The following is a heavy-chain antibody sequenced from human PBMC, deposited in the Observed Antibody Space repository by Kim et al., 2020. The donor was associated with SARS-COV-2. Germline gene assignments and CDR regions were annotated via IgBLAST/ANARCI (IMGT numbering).Heavy chain of an antibody. CDR2: SNTDGRLT. CDR1: GFTFSNYW. J-gene: IGHJ3*02. V-gene: IGHV3-74*03. D-gene: IGHD1-26*01. Sequence: GGSLRLSCSASGFTFSNYWMHWVRQAPGKGLVWVSPSNTDGRLTTYADYVKGRFTSSRDNAENTVYLQLNSLRAEDTAVYYCASGDLGAPGAFDIWVVGTMVTVAS. CDR3: ASGDLGAPGAFDI.